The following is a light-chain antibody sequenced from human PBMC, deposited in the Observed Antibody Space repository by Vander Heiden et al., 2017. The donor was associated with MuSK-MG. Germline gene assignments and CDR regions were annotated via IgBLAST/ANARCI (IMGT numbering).Light chain of an antibody. CDR1: ALANQY. CDR3: ASADSSGTVV. Sequence: SFELTQPPSVSVSPGQTARHTCSGDALANQYAFWYQPKPAQAPQVGIKRDSGRPSGIPGRFAGSTAGTTVTLTISAVQAEDEADYYCASADSSGTVVFGGGTKLSVL. CDR2: RDS. J-gene: IGLJ3*02. V-gene: IGLV3-25*03.